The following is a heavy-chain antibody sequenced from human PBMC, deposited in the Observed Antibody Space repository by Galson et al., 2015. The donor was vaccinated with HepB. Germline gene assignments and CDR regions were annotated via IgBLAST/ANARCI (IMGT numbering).Heavy chain of an antibody. CDR3: ARAIYGDWGSDAFDI. J-gene: IGHJ3*02. CDR2: IKQDGSEK. V-gene: IGHV3-7*01. D-gene: IGHD4-17*01. CDR1: GFTFSSYW. Sequence: SLRLSCAASGFTFSSYWTNWVRQAPGKGLEWVANIKQDGSEKHYVDSVKGRFTISRDNVQNSLYLQISSLRAEDTAVYYCARAIYGDWGSDAFDIWGQGTMVTVSS.